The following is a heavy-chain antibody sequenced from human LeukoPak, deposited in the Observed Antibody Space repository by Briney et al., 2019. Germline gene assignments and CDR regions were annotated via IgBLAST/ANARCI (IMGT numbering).Heavy chain of an antibody. Sequence: PGGSLRLSCAASGFTFSSYGMHWVRQAPGKGLEWVAVISYDGSNKYYADSAKGRFTISRDNSKTTLYLQMNSLRAEDTAEYYCASSVAGPIDYWGQGTLVTVSS. J-gene: IGHJ4*02. CDR2: ISYDGSNK. CDR1: GFTFSSYG. D-gene: IGHD6-19*01. V-gene: IGHV3-30*03. CDR3: ASSVAGPIDY.